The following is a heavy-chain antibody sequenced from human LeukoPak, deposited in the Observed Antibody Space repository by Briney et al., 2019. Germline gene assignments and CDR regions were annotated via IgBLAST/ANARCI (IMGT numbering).Heavy chain of an antibody. CDR3: AGDYGEFYDAFDI. J-gene: IGHJ3*02. V-gene: IGHV4-39*07. Sequence: SETLSLTCTVSGGSISSSSYYWGWIRQPPGKGLEWIGVIFYSGSTYYNPSLKSRVTMSVDTSKNQFSLNLRSVTAADTAVYYCAGDYGEFYDAFDIWGQGTMVTVSS. CDR1: GGSISSSSYY. D-gene: IGHD4-17*01. CDR2: IFYSGST.